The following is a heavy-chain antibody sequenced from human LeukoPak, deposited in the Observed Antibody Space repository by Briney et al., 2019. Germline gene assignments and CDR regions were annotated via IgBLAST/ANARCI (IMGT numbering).Heavy chain of an antibody. J-gene: IGHJ4*02. Sequence: PGGSLRLSCAASGFTFSSYSMNWVRQAPGKGLEWVSYISSSSSTIYYADSVKGRFTISRDNAKNSLYLQMNSLRAEDTAVYYCAKEIRPFTVTATGPFLDYWGQGTLVTVSS. CDR1: GFTFSSYS. D-gene: IGHD4-17*01. CDR3: AKEIRPFTVTATGPFLDY. CDR2: ISSSSSTI. V-gene: IGHV3-48*01.